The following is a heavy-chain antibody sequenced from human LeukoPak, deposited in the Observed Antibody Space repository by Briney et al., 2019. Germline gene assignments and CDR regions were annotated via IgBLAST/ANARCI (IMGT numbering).Heavy chain of an antibody. J-gene: IGHJ1*01. CDR3: ASRYYYDTRGYFLH. CDR1: GNSIRSSSYY. D-gene: IGHD3-22*01. V-gene: IGHV4-39*01. CDR2: IYYSGST. Sequence: PSETLSLTCTVSGNSIRSSSYYWGWIRQSPEKGLEWIGSIYYSGSTYYSASFKSRVTISVDTSQNQFSLKLRSVTAADRAVYYCASRYYYDTRGYFLHWGQGTLVTVSS.